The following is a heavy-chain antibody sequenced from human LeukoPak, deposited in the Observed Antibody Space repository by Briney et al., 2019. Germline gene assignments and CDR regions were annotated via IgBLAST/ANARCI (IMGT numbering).Heavy chain of an antibody. D-gene: IGHD2-2*01. V-gene: IGHV3-43*02. Sequence: PVGSLRLSCAASGFTFDDYAMHWVRQAPGKGLEWVSLISGDGGSTYYADSVKGRFTISRDNSKNSLYLQMNSLRTEDTALYYCAKDTHLQYCSSTSCYWETDYWGQGTLVTVSS. J-gene: IGHJ4*02. CDR1: GFTFDDYA. CDR2: ISGDGGST. CDR3: AKDTHLQYCSSTSCYWETDY.